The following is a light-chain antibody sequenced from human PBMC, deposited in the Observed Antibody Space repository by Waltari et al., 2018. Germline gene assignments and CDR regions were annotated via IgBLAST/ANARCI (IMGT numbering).Light chain of an antibody. CDR1: NIGRKS. Sequence: SYVLTQPPSVSVAPGKTARITCGGNNIGRKSVHWYQQKPGQAPVLVIYYDSDRPSGIPERCSGSNSGNTATLTISRVEAGDEADYYCQVWDSSSDRVVFGGGTKLTVL. V-gene: IGLV3-21*04. CDR2: YDS. CDR3: QVWDSSSDRVV. J-gene: IGLJ2*01.